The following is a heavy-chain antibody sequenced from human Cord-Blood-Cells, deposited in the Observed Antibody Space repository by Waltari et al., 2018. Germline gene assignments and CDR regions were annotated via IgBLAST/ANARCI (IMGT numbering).Heavy chain of an antibody. CDR2: ISYDGSNK. J-gene: IGHJ4*02. V-gene: IGHV3-30*04. D-gene: IGHD2-2*01. Sequence: QVQLVESGGGVVKPGRSLRLSCAASGFTFSSYAMHWARPAPGKGLEWVTVISYDGSNKYYADSVKGRFTISRDNSKNTLYLQMNSLRAEDTAVYYCARDPCSSTSCYYFDYWGQGTLVTVSS. CDR3: ARDPCSSTSCYYFDY. CDR1: GFTFSSYA.